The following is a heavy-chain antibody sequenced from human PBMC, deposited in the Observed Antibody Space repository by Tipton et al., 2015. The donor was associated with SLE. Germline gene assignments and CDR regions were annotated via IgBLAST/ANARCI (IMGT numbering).Heavy chain of an antibody. V-gene: IGHV1-18*01. CDR1: SHTFTNFP. CDR2: ISAYTNNT. D-gene: IGHD6-19*01. CDR3: ASPTSGWSDYYGMDV. J-gene: IGHJ6*02. Sequence: QSGPEVKKPGASVKVSCKTSSHTFTNFPINWVRQAPGQGLEWMGRISAYTNNTTYAQKFQGRVTMTRDTSTSTVYMELSSLRSEDTAVYYCASPTSGWSDYYGMDVWGQGTTVTVSS.